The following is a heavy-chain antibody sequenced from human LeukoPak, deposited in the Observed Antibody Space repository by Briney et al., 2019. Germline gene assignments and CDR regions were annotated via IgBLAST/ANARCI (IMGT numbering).Heavy chain of an antibody. D-gene: IGHD3-3*01. CDR3: ARSPRVDHGYYYYYMDV. CDR1: GGSISSYY. J-gene: IGHJ6*03. Sequence: SETLSLTCTVSGGSISSYYWSWIRQPAGKGLEWIGRIYTSGSTYYNPSLKSRVTISVDTSKNQFSLKLSSVTAADTAVYYCARSPRVDHGYYYYYMDVWGKGTTVTVSS. CDR2: IYTSGST. V-gene: IGHV4-4*07.